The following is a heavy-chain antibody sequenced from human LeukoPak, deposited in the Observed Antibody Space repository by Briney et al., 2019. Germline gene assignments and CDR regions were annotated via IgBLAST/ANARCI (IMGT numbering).Heavy chain of an antibody. D-gene: IGHD2-2*01. CDR1: GFTFSSYA. J-gene: IGHJ4*02. CDR2: ISYDGSNK. CDR3: AKDCISTSCHYDEHPFDY. Sequence: GGSLRLSCAASGFTFSSYAMHWVLQAPGKGLEWVAVISYDGSNKYYADSVKGRFTISRDNSKNTLYLQMNSLRAEDTAVYYCAKDCISTSCHYDEHPFDYWGQGTLVTVSS. V-gene: IGHV3-30-3*01.